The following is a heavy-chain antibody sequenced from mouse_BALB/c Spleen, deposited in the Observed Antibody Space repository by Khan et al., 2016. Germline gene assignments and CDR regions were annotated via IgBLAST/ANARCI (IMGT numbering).Heavy chain of an antibody. J-gene: IGHJ2*01. CDR2: TRKKAKGSTA. CDR3: ARHDDYFDY. V-gene: IGHV7-3*02. D-gene: IGHD2-3*01. CDR1: GFTFSDYY. Sequence: EVELVESGGGLVQPGGSLRLSCATSGFTFSDYYLSWVRQPPGKALEWLGFTRKKAKGSTAEYSASVKGRFTISRDNAKNTLYLQMSRLKSEDTAMYYCARHDDYFDYWGQGTTLTVSS.